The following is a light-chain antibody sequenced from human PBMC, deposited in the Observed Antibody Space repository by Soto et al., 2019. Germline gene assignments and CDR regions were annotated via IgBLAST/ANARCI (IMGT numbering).Light chain of an antibody. CDR1: QSVGRNY. V-gene: IGKV3-20*01. Sequence: EIVLTQFPGTLSLSPGERTTLSCRASQSVGRNYGAWYQQKPGQAPRVIIYAASNRASGIPDRFSGSGSGSDFTLTISRLEPEDFAVYYCQQYSTSPWAFGHGTKVEIK. CDR3: QQYSTSPWA. J-gene: IGKJ1*01. CDR2: AAS.